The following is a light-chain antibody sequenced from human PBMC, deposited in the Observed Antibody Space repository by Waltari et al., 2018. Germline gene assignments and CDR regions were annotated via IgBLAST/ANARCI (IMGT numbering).Light chain of an antibody. V-gene: IGKV3-15*01. Sequence: EIVMTQSPATLSVSPGERATLSCRASQSVNKNLAWYQQKPGQGPRLLIYGASTRATGIPVRFSGSGSGTEFTLTISSLQYEDFAVYYCQHYNDWPRTFGQGTKLEIK. CDR1: QSVNKN. CDR2: GAS. CDR3: QHYNDWPRT. J-gene: IGKJ2*01.